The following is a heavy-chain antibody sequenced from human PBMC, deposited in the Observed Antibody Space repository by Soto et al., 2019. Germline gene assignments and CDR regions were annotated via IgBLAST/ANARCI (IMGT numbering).Heavy chain of an antibody. CDR3: ARVNYSNYARWFDP. Sequence: QVQLQESGPGLVKPSETLSLTCTVSGGSISSYYWSWIRQPPGKGLEWIGYIYYSGSTNYNPSLKSRVTISVDTSKNQFSLKLSSVTAADTAVYYCARVNYSNYARWFDPWGQGTLVTVSS. V-gene: IGHV4-59*01. D-gene: IGHD4-4*01. J-gene: IGHJ5*02. CDR1: GGSISSYY. CDR2: IYYSGST.